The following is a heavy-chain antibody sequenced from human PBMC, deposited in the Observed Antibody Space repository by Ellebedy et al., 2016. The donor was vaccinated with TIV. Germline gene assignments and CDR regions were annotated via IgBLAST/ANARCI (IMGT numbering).Heavy chain of an antibody. Sequence: MPSETLSLTCVVSGASITTNSYCWGWIRQPPGKGLEWIGCIHYNGITFYNPSLKSRVAISVDTSKSQFSLNLSSVTAADTAVYYCAREKWGVNVPDYWGQGTLVTVST. J-gene: IGHJ4*02. CDR3: AREKWGVNVPDY. CDR2: IHYNGIT. D-gene: IGHD1-1*01. V-gene: IGHV4-39*02. CDR1: GASITTNSYC.